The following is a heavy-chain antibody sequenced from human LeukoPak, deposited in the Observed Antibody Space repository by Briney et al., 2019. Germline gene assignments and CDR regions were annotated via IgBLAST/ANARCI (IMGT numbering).Heavy chain of an antibody. Sequence: GGSLRLSCAASGFTFSTYWMHWARQAPGKGLVWVSRIHGDGTFTTSADSVKGRFTISRDNAQNMVYLQMNSLRVEDTAVYYCARDLVLGSGSYGQWGQGTLVTVSS. J-gene: IGHJ4*02. D-gene: IGHD3-10*01. CDR2: IHGDGTFT. CDR1: GFTFSTYW. CDR3: ARDLVLGSGSYGQ. V-gene: IGHV3-74*01.